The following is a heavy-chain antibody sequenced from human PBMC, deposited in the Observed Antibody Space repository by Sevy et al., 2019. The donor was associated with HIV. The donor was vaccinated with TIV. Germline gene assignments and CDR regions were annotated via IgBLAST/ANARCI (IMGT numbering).Heavy chain of an antibody. Sequence: GESLKISCAASGFTFSSYAMSWVRQAPGKGLEWVSVISGNGGYTYYADSVKGRFTISRDTSKNTLYLQMNSLRAEETAVYYCAKGSTSSSEVGYFDYWGQGTLVTVSS. CDR1: GFTFSSYA. CDR3: AKGSTSSSEVGYFDY. V-gene: IGHV3-23*01. CDR2: ISGNGGYT. J-gene: IGHJ4*02. D-gene: IGHD2-2*01.